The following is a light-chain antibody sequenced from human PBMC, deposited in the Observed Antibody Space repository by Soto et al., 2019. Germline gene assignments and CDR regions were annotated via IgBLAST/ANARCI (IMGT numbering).Light chain of an antibody. Sequence: QSVLTQPPSVSGAPGQRVTISCTGSSSIIGAGYDVDWYQQLPGTAPKLLIYGNSNRPSGVPDRFSGSKSGTSASLAITGLQAEDEADYYCQSYDSSLSGWVFGGGTKVTVL. CDR2: GNS. J-gene: IGLJ3*02. V-gene: IGLV1-40*01. CDR1: SSIIGAGYD. CDR3: QSYDSSLSGWV.